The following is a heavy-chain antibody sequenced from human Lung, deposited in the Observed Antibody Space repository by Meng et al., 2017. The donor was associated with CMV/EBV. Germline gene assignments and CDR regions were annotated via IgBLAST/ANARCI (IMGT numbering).Heavy chain of an antibody. CDR2: ISNDGKDK. CDR1: GFTFSRFS. D-gene: IGHD1-1*01. J-gene: IGHJ6*02. V-gene: IGHV3-30-3*02. CDR3: AKNYNPNPLYYYVVDF. Sequence: GGSXRLSCEASGFTFSRFSLHWVRQAPGKGLEWVAVISNDGKDKHYADSVKGQFTISRDNYKRTLYLQMNSLRPEDTAVYYCAKNYNPNPLYYYVVDFWGRGXTVTVSS.